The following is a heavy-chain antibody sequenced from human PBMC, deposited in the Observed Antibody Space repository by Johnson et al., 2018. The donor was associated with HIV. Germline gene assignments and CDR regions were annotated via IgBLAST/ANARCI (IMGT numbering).Heavy chain of an antibody. V-gene: IGHV3-30*04. Sequence: QMLLVESGGGVVQPGRSLRLSCAASGFTFSSYAMHWVRQAPGKGLEWVAVISYDGSNKYYADSVKGRFTISRDNAKNSLYLQMNSLRAEDTAVYYCARWVDTTFDIWGQGTKVTVSS. CDR1: GFTFSSYA. J-gene: IGHJ3*02. CDR2: ISYDGSNK. CDR3: ARWVDTTFDI. D-gene: IGHD5-18*01.